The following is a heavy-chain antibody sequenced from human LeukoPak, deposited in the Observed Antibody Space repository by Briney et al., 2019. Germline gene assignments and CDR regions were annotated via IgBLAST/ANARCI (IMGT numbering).Heavy chain of an antibody. CDR1: GGTFSSYA. Sequence: SVKVSCKASGGTFSSYAISWVRQAPGQGLEWMGRIIPILGIANYAQKFQGRVTITADKSTSTAYMELSSLRSEDTAVYYCARGGAAAGTDFDYWGQGTLVTVSS. CDR2: IIPILGIA. CDR3: ARGGAAAGTDFDY. V-gene: IGHV1-69*04. D-gene: IGHD6-13*01. J-gene: IGHJ4*02.